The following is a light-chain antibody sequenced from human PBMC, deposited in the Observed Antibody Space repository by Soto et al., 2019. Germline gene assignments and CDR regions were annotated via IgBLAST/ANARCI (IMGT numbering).Light chain of an antibody. CDR2: DAS. CDR1: QSVSYW. CDR3: QQYGFI. Sequence: DIHMTQSPSTLSASVGDRVTITCRASQSVSYWLAWYQQKPGKAPKLLIHDASSLESGVPSRFRGGGSGQEFTLTSSGLHPDEFATYYCQQYGFIFGPGTKVEMK. J-gene: IGKJ3*01. V-gene: IGKV1-5*01.